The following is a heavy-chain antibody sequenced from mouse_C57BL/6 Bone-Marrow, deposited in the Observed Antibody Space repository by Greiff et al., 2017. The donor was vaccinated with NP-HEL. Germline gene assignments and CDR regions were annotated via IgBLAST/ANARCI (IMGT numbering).Heavy chain of an antibody. D-gene: IGHD1-1*01. CDR3: ARRGSSPSYWYFDV. Sequence: QVQLQPPVSELVKPGASVKLSCKASGYTFTSYWMHWVKQRPGQGLEWIGMIHPNSGSTNYNEKFKSKATLTVDKSSSTAYMQLSSLTSEDSAVYYCARRGSSPSYWYFDVWGTGTTVTVSS. J-gene: IGHJ1*03. V-gene: IGHV1-64*01. CDR2: IHPNSGST. CDR1: GYTFTSYW.